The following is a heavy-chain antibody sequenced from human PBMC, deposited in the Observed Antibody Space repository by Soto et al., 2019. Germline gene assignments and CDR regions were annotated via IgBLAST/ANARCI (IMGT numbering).Heavy chain of an antibody. V-gene: IGHV4-34*01. D-gene: IGHD5-18*01. CDR1: GGSFSGYY. J-gene: IGHJ6*02. Sequence: PSETLSLTCAVYGGSFSGYYWSWIRQPPGKGLEWIGEINHSGSTKYNPSLKSRVTISVDTSKTQFSLKLSSVTAADTAVYYCARRIQLWFRAYYYYGMDVWGQGTTVTVSS. CDR2: INHSGST. CDR3: ARRIQLWFRAYYYYGMDV.